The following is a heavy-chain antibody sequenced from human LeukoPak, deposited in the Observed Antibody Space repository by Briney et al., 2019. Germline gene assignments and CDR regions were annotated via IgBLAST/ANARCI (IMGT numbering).Heavy chain of an antibody. D-gene: IGHD3-22*01. Sequence: SETLSLTCTVYVGSFTDHFWARIRHSPGKGLERDGEINDYNGDTKYNPSLNSRVSISLEKSKNQLSLELRSVTAADTAVYYRARGRIAKIVVVHSFSYGMDVWGQGTTVTVSS. CDR1: VGSFTDHF. CDR3: ARGRIAKIVVVHSFSYGMDV. J-gene: IGHJ6*02. CDR2: INDYNGDT. V-gene: IGHV4-34*01.